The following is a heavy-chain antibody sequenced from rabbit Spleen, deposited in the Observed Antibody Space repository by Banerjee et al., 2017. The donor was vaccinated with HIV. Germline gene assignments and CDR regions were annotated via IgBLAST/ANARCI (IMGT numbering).Heavy chain of an antibody. CDR2: ISAGNSPGT. CDR3: ARNFDL. V-gene: IGHV1S40*01. J-gene: IGHJ4*01. Sequence: QSLEESGGDLVKPGASLTLTCTASGFSFSTSDYMCWVRQAPGKGLEWIACISAGNSPGTYYASWAKGRFTISKTSSTTVTLQMTSLTAADTATYFCARNFDLWGQGTLVTVS. CDR1: GFSFSTSDY.